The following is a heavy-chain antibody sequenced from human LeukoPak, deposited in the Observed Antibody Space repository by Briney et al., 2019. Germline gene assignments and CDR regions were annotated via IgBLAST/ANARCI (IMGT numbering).Heavy chain of an antibody. Sequence: SETLSLTCDVSKDPIISFDHSLSWIRHFPGNGLEWRGYRHSTGNSYYNPSRRGRVFISEDSSTGHLSLTLSFVTAADTALYYCARHILDGDNGSKGFDLWGQGILVTVSS. CDR1: KDPIISFDHS. J-gene: IGHJ4*02. CDR3: ARHILDGDNGSKGFDL. D-gene: IGHD2-21*02. CDR2: RHSTGNS. V-gene: IGHV4-30-4*07.